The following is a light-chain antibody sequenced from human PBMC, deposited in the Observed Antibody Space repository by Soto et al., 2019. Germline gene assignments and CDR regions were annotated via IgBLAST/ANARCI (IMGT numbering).Light chain of an antibody. Sequence: DIQMTQSPSSVSAFVGDGVTITCRASQSVTTWLAWYQQKPGRAPKLLIYAASTLQSGVPSRFSGSGSGTDFTLTISSLQPEDFATYFCQQAISFPRTFGQGTKVDIK. V-gene: IGKV1-12*01. CDR1: QSVTTW. CDR2: AAS. J-gene: IGKJ1*01. CDR3: QQAISFPRT.